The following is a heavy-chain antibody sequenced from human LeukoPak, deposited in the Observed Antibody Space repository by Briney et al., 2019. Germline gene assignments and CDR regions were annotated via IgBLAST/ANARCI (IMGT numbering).Heavy chain of an antibody. J-gene: IGHJ4*02. CDR1: GFSISSYW. CDR2: IRRDGTST. V-gene: IGHV3-74*01. Sequence: GGSLRLSCEASGFSISSYWMHWVRQAPGEGPVWVSLIRRDGTSTSYAESVKGRFTISRDNAKNTLYLQMNSLRAEDTAVYYCARDLGSGTPLDCRGQGTPVTVSS. CDR3: ARDLGSGTPLDC. D-gene: IGHD1-7*01.